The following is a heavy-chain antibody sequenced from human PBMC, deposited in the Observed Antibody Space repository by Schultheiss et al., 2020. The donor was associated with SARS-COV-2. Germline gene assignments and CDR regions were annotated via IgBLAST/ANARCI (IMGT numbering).Heavy chain of an antibody. CDR2: INPNSGGT. D-gene: IGHD3-9*01. V-gene: IGHV1-2*02. CDR3: AREPNYDILTGYLHWFDP. CDR1: GYTFTSYD. J-gene: IGHJ5*02. Sequence: ASVKVSCKASGYTFTSYDINWVRQATGQGLEWMGWINPNSGGTNYAQKFQGRVTMTRDTSISTAYMELSRLRSDDTAVYYCAREPNYDILTGYLHWFDPWGQGTLVTVSS.